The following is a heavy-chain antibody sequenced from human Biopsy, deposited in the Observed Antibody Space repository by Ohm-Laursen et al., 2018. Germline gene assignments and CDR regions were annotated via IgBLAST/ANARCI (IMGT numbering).Heavy chain of an antibody. V-gene: IGHV4-4*07. Sequence: SDTLSLTCTVSGGSLSSYSWSWIRQPAGKGLEWIGQIYTSGITNYNPSLKSRVTMSVDTSKNKFSLRVSSVTAADTAVYYCARDRDRRGWFDPWGQGTLVTVSP. CDR3: ARDRDRRGWFDP. J-gene: IGHJ5*02. CDR2: IYTSGIT. CDR1: GGSLSSYS. D-gene: IGHD1-14*01.